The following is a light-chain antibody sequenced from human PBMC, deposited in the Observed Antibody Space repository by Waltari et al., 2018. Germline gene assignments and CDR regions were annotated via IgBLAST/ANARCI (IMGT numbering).Light chain of an antibody. CDR1: QRVGNNY. CDR3: QQYGDSPLYT. V-gene: IGKV3-20*01. Sequence: EIVLTQSPGTLSLPPGERATLSCRASQRVGNNYLTWYQQKPGQAPRLLIYDASTRASGIPDRFSGSGSGTDFTLTISRLEPEDLAVYYCQQYGDSPLYTFGQGTKLEI. J-gene: IGKJ2*01. CDR2: DAS.